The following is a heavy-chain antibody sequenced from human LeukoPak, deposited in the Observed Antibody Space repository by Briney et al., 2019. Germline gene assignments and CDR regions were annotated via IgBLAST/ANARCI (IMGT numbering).Heavy chain of an antibody. CDR1: GFTFSSYA. CDR2: IKQDGSEK. D-gene: IGHD3-22*01. V-gene: IGHV3-7*01. CDR3: ARVFYYYDSSGRDYYGMDV. J-gene: IGHJ6*02. Sequence: GGSLRLSCAASGFTFSSYAMSWVRQAPGKGLEWVANIKQDGSEKYYVDSVKGRFTISRDNAKNSLYLQMNSLRAEDTAVYYCARVFYYYDSSGRDYYGMDVWGQGTTVTVSS.